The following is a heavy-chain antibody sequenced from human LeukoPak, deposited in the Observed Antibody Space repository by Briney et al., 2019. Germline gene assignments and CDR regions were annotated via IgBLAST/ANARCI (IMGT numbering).Heavy chain of an antibody. V-gene: IGHV1-46*01. CDR1: GYTFTSYY. Sequence: ASVKVSCKASGYTFTSYYMHWVRQAPGQGLEWMGIINPSDGSTTYAQKLQGRVTMTTDTSTSTAYMELRSLRSDDTAVYYCARIIINYGEDFDYWGQGTLVTVSS. J-gene: IGHJ4*02. D-gene: IGHD4-17*01. CDR2: INPSDGST. CDR3: ARIIINYGEDFDY.